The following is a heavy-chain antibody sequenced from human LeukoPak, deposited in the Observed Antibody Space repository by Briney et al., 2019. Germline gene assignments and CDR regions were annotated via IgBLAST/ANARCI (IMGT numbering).Heavy chain of an antibody. CDR3: ARDLRGWYGDY. Sequence: GGSLRLSCEASGFTFSSYWMSWVRQAPGKGLEWVANIKQDGSEKYYVDSVKGRFTISRDNAKNSLYLQMNSLRAEDTAVYYCARDLRGWYGDYWGQGTLVTVSS. CDR2: IKQDGSEK. D-gene: IGHD6-19*01. CDR1: GFTFSSYW. V-gene: IGHV3-7*01. J-gene: IGHJ4*02.